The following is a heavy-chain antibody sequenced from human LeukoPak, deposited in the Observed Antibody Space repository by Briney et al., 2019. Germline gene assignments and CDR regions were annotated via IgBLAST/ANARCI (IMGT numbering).Heavy chain of an antibody. CDR2: IDTAGDT. CDR1: GFSSSSYD. V-gene: IGHV3-13*01. J-gene: IGHJ6*02. D-gene: IGHD2-2*01. Sequence: PGGSLRLSCAASGFSSSSYDIHWVRQGSGKGLEWVSSIDTAGDTYYLGSVKGRFTISRENAKNSLYLQMNSLRAEDTAVYYCTRGSCRSTSCYERLNGLDVWGQGTTVTVSS. CDR3: TRGSCRSTSCYERLNGLDV.